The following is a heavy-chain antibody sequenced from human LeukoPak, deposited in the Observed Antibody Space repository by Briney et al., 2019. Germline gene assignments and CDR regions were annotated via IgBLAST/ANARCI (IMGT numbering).Heavy chain of an antibody. CDR3: AAADYAGAD. CDR2: IWYDGSNK. Sequence: PGRSLRLSCAASGFTFSSYGMHWVRQAPGKGLEWVAVIWYDGSNKYYADSVKGRFTISRDNSKNTLYLQMNSLRAEDTAEYYCAAADYAGADWGQGTLVTVSS. J-gene: IGHJ4*02. V-gene: IGHV3-33*01. D-gene: IGHD4-17*01. CDR1: GFTFSSYG.